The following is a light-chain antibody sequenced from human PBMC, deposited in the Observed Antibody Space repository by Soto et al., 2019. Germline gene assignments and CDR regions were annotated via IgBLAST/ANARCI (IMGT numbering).Light chain of an antibody. V-gene: IGLV2-14*01. CDR1: SSDVGGYNY. Sequence: QSVLTQAASVSGCPGQSITISCTGTSSDVGGYNYVSWYQQHPGKAPKLMIYEVSNRPSGVSNRFSGSKSGNTASLTISGLQAEDEADYYCSSYTSSSTYVFGTGTKVTVL. CDR3: SSYTSSSTYV. CDR2: EVS. J-gene: IGLJ1*01.